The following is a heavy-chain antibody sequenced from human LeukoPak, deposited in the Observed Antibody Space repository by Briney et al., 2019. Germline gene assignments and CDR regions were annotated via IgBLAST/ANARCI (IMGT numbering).Heavy chain of an antibody. V-gene: IGHV6-1*01. CDR1: GDSVSSNSAA. CDR3: ARQSVGSNLWMATIYAFDI. CDR2: TYYRSKWYN. D-gene: IGHD5-24*01. J-gene: IGHJ3*02. Sequence: SQTLSLTCAISGDSVSSNSAAWNWIRQSPSRGLEWLGRTYYRSKWYNDYAVSVKSRITINPDTSKNQFSLKLSSVTAADTAVYYCARQSVGSNLWMATIYAFDIWGQGTMVTVSS.